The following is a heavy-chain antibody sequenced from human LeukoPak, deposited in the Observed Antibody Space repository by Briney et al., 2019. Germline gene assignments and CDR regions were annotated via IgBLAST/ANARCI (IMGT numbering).Heavy chain of an antibody. V-gene: IGHV4-4*07. Sequence: SETLSLTCTVSGGSISSYYWSWIRQPAGKGLEWIGRIYTSGSTNYNPSLTSRVTMSVDTSKNQFSLQLSSVTAADTAVYYCARQYCSSTSCYTRFDYWGQGTLVTVSS. CDR1: GGSISSYY. CDR2: IYTSGST. J-gene: IGHJ4*02. D-gene: IGHD2-2*02. CDR3: ARQYCSSTSCYTRFDY.